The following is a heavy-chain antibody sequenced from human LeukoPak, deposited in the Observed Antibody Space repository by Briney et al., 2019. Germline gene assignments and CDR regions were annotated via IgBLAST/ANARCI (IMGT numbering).Heavy chain of an antibody. V-gene: IGHV5-51*01. CDR3: ARQADSSGYDPFDY. J-gene: IGHJ4*02. Sequence: GESLKISCKGSGYSFTRYWIGWVRQMPGKGLEWMGIIYPGDSDTRYSPSFQGQVTISADTSISTAYLQWSSLKASDTAIYYCARQADSSGYDPFDYWGQGTLVTVSS. CDR2: IYPGDSDT. CDR1: GYSFTRYW. D-gene: IGHD5-18*01.